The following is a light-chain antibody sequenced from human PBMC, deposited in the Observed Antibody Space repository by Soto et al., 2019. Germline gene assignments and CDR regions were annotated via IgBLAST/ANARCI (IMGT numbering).Light chain of an antibody. V-gene: IGKV3-15*01. CDR2: DAS. J-gene: IGKJ1*01. Sequence: EIVMTQSPATLSVSPGERATLSCRASQSISSNLAWYQQRPGQAPRLLIFDASTRASGVTGRFSGSGSGTEFTLTISSLQSEDFAVYYCQQYYRYWTFGQGTKVETK. CDR3: QQYYRYWT. CDR1: QSISSN.